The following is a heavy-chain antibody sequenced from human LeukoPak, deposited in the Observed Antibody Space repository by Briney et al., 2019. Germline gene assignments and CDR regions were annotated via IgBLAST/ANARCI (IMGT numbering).Heavy chain of an antibody. V-gene: IGHV3-73*01. J-gene: IGHJ4*02. CDR1: GFTLSGSA. Sequence: GGSLKLSCAASGFTLSGSAIHWVRQTSEKGLEWIGRLRITADTYATAYAASVKGRFTISKDESRNTAYLQMNSLKTEDTALYYCTKENIFWGQGTQVAVSS. CDR3: TKENIF. CDR2: LRITADTYAT.